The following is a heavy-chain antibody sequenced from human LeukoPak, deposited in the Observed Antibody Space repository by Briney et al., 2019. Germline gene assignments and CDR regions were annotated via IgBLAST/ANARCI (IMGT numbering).Heavy chain of an antibody. Sequence: GGSLRLSCAASGFTVSSNYMSWVRQAPGKGLEWVSVIYGGGTTYYADSVKGRFTISRDSSKNTLCLQMNSLRAEDTAVYYRARDPLRRQQVDWGQGTLVTVSS. CDR1: GFTVSSNY. CDR2: IYGGGTT. CDR3: ARDPLRRQQVD. D-gene: IGHD6-13*01. V-gene: IGHV3-53*01. J-gene: IGHJ4*02.